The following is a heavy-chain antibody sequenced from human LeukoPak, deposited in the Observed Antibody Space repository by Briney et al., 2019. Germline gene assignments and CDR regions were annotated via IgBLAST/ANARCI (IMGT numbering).Heavy chain of an antibody. V-gene: IGHV4-34*01. D-gene: IGHD3-22*01. J-gene: IGHJ4*02. CDR1: GGSFSGYY. CDR2: IYYSGNT. Sequence: ETLSLTCAVYGGSFSGYYWSWIRQPPGKGLEWIGTIYYSGNTYYNPSLKSRLTISVDTSKNQFSLKLRSVTAADTALYYCASTSPKYYYESSGYSSLFDNWGQGTLVTVSS. CDR3: ASTSPKYYYESSGYSSLFDN.